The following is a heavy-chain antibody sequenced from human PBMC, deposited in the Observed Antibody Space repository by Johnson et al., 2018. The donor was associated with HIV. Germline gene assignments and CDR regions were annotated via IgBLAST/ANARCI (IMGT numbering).Heavy chain of an antibody. CDR2: ISYDGSNK. J-gene: IGHJ3*02. CDR3: ARGGAGTNAFDI. V-gene: IGHV3-30*03. Sequence: VQLVESGGGLVKPGGSLRLSCAASGFTFSDYYMSWIRQAPGKGLEWVAVISYDGSNKYYADSVKGRFTISRDNAKNTLYLQMNSLRAEDTAVYYCARGGAGTNAFDIWGQGTMVTVSS. CDR1: GFTFSDYY. D-gene: IGHD6-19*01.